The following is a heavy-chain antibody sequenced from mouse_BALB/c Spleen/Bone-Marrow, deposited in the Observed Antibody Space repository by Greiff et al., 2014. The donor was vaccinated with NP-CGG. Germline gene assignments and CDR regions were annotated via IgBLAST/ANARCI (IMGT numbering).Heavy chain of an antibody. V-gene: IGHV1-5*01. CDR2: IYPGNSDT. J-gene: IGHJ2*01. Sequence: EVQLQQSGTVLARPGTSLKMSCKASGYTFTSYWMHWVKQRPGQGLEWIGAIYPGNSDTSYNQKFKGRAKLTAVTSTSTAYMELSSLTNEDSAVYYCSRRDIHYYGYDYFDYWGQGTTLTVSS. CDR1: GYTFTSYW. D-gene: IGHD1-2*01. CDR3: SRRDIHYYGYDYFDY.